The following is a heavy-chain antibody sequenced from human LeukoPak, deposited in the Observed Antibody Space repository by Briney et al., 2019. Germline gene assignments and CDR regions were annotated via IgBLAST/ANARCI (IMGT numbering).Heavy chain of an antibody. J-gene: IGHJ4*02. CDR3: AGDGSGSYHFDY. CDR2: ISYDGSNK. D-gene: IGHD1-26*01. Sequence: EGSLRLSCAASGFTFSSYAMHWVRQAPGKGLEWVAVISYDGSNKYYADSVKGRFTISRDNSKNTLYLQMNSLRAEDTAVYYCAGDGSGSYHFDYWGQGTLVTVSS. V-gene: IGHV3-30-3*01. CDR1: GFTFSSYA.